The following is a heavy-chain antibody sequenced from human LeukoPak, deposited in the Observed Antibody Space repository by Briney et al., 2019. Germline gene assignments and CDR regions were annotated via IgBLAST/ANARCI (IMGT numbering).Heavy chain of an antibody. J-gene: IGHJ5*02. CDR2: IYYSGST. D-gene: IGHD2-15*01. CDR3: ARLLLGYCSGGSCYSYWFDP. Sequence: SQTLSLTCTVSGGSISSGDYYWSWIRQPPGKGLEWIGYIYYSGSTYYSPSLKSRVTISVDTSKNQFSLKLSSVTAADTAVYYCARLLLGYCSGGSCYSYWFDPWGQGTLVTVSS. V-gene: IGHV4-30-4*01. CDR1: GGSISSGDYY.